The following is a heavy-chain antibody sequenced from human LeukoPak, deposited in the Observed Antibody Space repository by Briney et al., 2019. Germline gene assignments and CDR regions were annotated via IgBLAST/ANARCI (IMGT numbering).Heavy chain of an antibody. Sequence: SETLSFTSTVPGGSISNSNWNWIRPPAGKGLQWIGHISTGGSTNYSPSLKSRVTMSIDTSKNQFSLNMSSVTAADTAVYYCARGASGSSLPGFDIWGQGTMVTVSS. V-gene: IGHV4-4*07. J-gene: IGHJ3*02. D-gene: IGHD1-26*01. CDR3: ARGASGSSLPGFDI. CDR1: GGSISNSN. CDR2: ISTGGST.